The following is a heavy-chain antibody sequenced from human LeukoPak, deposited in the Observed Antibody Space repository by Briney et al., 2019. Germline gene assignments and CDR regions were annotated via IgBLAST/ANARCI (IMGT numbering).Heavy chain of an antibody. CDR3: ARGSGWYSGGYYFDY. CDR1: GGSISSYY. CDR2: IYTSGST. V-gene: IGHV4-4*07. J-gene: IGHJ4*02. Sequence: SETLSLTCTVSGGSISSYYWSWIRQPAGKGLEWIGRIYTSGSTNYDPSLKSRVTMSVDTSKNQFSLKLSSVTAADTAVYYCARGSGWYSGGYYFDYWGLGTLVTVSS. D-gene: IGHD6-19*01.